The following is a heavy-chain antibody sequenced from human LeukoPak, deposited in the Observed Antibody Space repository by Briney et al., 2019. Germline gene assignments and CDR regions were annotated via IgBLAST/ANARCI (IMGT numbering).Heavy chain of an antibody. CDR1: GFTFSSYA. D-gene: IGHD6-19*01. V-gene: IGHV3-30-3*01. CDR2: ISYDGSNK. J-gene: IGHJ4*02. Sequence: HPGGSLRLSCAASGFTFSSYAMHWVRQAPGKGLEWVAVISYDGSNKYYADSVKGRFTISRDNSKNTLYLQMNSLRAEDAAVYYCARRGIAVAGTCYFDYWGQGTLVTVSS. CDR3: ARRGIAVAGTCYFDY.